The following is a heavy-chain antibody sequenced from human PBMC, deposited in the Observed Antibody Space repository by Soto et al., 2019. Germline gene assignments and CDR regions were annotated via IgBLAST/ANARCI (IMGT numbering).Heavy chain of an antibody. J-gene: IGHJ4*02. D-gene: IGHD3-10*01. V-gene: IGHV1-69*04. Sequence: QVQLVQSGAEVKRPGSSVKVSCKASGDTFNFYSINWVRQAPGLGLEWMGRVNPILSMSNYAQRFQGRVTMTAEKSTSTAYMELSGLRSEEKAIYYCATSYGSGYRAFDFWGQGALVTVSS. CDR1: GDTFNFYS. CDR3: ATSYGSGYRAFDF. CDR2: VNPILSMS.